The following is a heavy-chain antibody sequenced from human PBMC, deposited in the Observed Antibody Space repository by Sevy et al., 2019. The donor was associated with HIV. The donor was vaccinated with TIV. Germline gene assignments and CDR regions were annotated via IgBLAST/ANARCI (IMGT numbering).Heavy chain of an antibody. CDR3: AKDRRMVSHAFDI. CDR1: GGSISSGGYY. V-gene: IGHV4-31*03. J-gene: IGHJ3*02. D-gene: IGHD2-8*01. CDR2: IYYSGST. Sequence: SETLSLTCTVSGGSISSGGYYWSWIRQHPGKGLEWIGYIYYSGSTYYNPSLKSRVTISVDTSKNQFSLKLGSVTAADTAVYYCAKDRRMVSHAFDIWGQGTMVTVSS.